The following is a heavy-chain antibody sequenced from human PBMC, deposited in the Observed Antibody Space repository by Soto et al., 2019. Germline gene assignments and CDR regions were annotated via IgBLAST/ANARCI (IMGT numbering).Heavy chain of an antibody. CDR1: GLSVSSNY. J-gene: IGHJ1*01. D-gene: IGHD2-15*01. V-gene: IGHV3-53*01. CDR3: ARGDSDLAVSEAAY. CDR2: IYSGGST. Sequence: PGGSLRLSCAASGLSVSSNYMSWVRQAPGKGLEWVSVIYSGGSTYYADSVKGRFTISRDNSKNTLYLQMNSLRVEDTAVYYCARGDSDLAVSEAAYWGQGTLVTVSS.